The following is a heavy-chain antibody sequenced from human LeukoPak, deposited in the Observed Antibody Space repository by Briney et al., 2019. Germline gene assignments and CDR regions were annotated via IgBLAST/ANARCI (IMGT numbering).Heavy chain of an antibody. CDR1: GYTFTSYD. D-gene: IGHD6-13*01. J-gene: IGHJ6*02. V-gene: IGHV1-8*01. CDR3: ARVYSSSWYTNYYYYYGMDV. CDR2: MNPNSGNT. Sequence: ASVKVSCKASGYTFTSYDINWMRQASGQGLEWMGWMNPNSGNTGYAQKFQGRVTMTRNTSISTAYMELSSLRSEDTAVYYCARVYSSSWYTNYYYYYGMDVWGQGTTVTVSS.